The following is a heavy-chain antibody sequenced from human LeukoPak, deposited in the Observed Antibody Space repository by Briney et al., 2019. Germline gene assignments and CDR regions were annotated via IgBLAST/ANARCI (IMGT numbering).Heavy chain of an antibody. Sequence: GGSLRLSCAASGFTFSSYAMSWVSQAPGKGLVWVSRMNSDGSSTSYADSVKGRFTISRDTSKNTVYLQMNSLRAEDTAVYYCLKEVMGGGNIDHWGQGTLVTVSS. CDR2: MNSDGSST. V-gene: IGHV3-23*01. CDR3: LKEVMGGGNIDH. J-gene: IGHJ4*02. CDR1: GFTFSSYA. D-gene: IGHD3-16*01.